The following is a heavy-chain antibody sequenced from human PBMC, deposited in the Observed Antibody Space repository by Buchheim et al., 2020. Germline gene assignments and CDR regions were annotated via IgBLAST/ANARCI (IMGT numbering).Heavy chain of an antibody. CDR1: GFTFSSYA. D-gene: IGHD5-24*01. CDR2: ISGSGGST. Sequence: EVQLLESGGGLVQPGGSLRLSCAASGFTFSSYAMSWVRQAPGQGLEWVSAISGSGGSTYYADSVKGRFTISRDNSKNPLYRQMNSLRADDTAVYYCAKVLEMATIGEEYYFDYWGQGTL. V-gene: IGHV3-23*01. CDR3: AKVLEMATIGEEYYFDY. J-gene: IGHJ4*02.